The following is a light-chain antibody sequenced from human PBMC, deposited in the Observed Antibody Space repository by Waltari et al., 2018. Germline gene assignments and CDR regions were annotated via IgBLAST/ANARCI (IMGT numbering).Light chain of an antibody. J-gene: IGLJ1*01. CDR1: NLGTKS. CDR3: HVWDVNSDHYI. Sequence: SYVLTQAPSVSVAPGQTARITCGGHNLGTKSVHWYQQKPGQAPGMVVYDDSDRPSGIPERVSGSNSGNTATLTIGRVEGGDEADYYCHVWDVNSDHYIFGSGTTVTVL. V-gene: IGLV3-21*02. CDR2: DDS.